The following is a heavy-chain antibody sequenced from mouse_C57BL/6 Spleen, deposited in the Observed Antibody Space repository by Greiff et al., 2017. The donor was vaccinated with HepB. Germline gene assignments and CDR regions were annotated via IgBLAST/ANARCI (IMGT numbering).Heavy chain of an antibody. V-gene: IGHV1-72*01. CDR3: ARSDDGSSPIAY. CDR1: GYTFTSYW. Sequence: QVQLQQSGAELVKPGASVKLSCKASGYTFTSYWMHWVKQRPGRGLEWIGRIDPNSGGTKYNEKFKSKATLTVDKPSSTAYMQRSSLTSEDSAVYYCARSDDGSSPIAYWGQGTLVTVSA. CDR2: IDPNSGGT. J-gene: IGHJ3*01. D-gene: IGHD1-1*01.